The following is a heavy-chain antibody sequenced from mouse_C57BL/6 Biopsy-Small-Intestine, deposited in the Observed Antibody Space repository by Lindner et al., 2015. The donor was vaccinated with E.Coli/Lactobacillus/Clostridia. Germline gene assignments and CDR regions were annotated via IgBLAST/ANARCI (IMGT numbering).Heavy chain of an antibody. CDR1: GYSITSDY. V-gene: IGHV3-8*01. Sequence: VQLQESGPGLAKPSQTLSLTCSVTGYSITSDYWNWIRKFPGNKLEYMGYISYSGSTYYNPSLKSRISITRDTSKNQYYLQLNSVATEDTATYYCARYSRYDSSPLYWYFDVWGTGTTVTVSS. J-gene: IGHJ1*03. CDR2: ISYSGST. D-gene: IGHD1-1*01. CDR3: ARYSRYDSSPLYWYFDV.